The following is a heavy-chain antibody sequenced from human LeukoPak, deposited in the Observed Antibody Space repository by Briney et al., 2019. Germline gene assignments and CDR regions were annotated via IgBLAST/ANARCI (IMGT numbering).Heavy chain of an antibody. CDR3: ARGGSGRYDY. CDR2: INPNSGGT. D-gene: IGHD3-10*01. J-gene: IGHJ4*02. CDR1: GYTFTGYY. Sequence: ASVKVSCKASGYTFTGYYMHWVRQAPGQGLEWMGRINPNSGGTNYAQKFQGRVTMTRDTSTSTGYMELSRLRSGDTAVYYCARGGSGRYDYWGQGTLVTVSS. V-gene: IGHV1-2*02.